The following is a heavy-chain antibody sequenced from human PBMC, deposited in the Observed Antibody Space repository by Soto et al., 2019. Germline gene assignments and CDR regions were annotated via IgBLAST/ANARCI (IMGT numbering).Heavy chain of an antibody. CDR2: IYSNGDT. CDR1: SESMNSDDYY. J-gene: IGHJ6*02. V-gene: IGHV4-31*03. Sequence: TLSGTGSVSSESMNSDDYYWSWIRHHPGKGLEWIGYIYSNGDTYYNPSLKSRVTISVDTSKNQFSLNLTSVTAADTAVYYCARRGGSSSGYYYYAMDVWGQGITVTVSS. D-gene: IGHD6-6*01. CDR3: ARRGGSSSGYYYYAMDV.